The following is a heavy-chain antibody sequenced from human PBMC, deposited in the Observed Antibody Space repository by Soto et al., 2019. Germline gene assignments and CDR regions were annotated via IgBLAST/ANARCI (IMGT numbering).Heavy chain of an antibody. V-gene: IGHV3-64D*08. CDR1: GFTFSSYA. D-gene: IGHD2-15*01. J-gene: IGHJ4*02. CDR2: ISSNGGST. CDR3: VRPRYCSGGSCYGVYFDY. Sequence: GGSLRLSCSASGFTFSSYAMHWVRQAPGKGLEYVSAISSNGGSTYYVDSVKGRFTISRDNSKNTLYLQMSSLRAEDTAVYYCVRPRYCSGGSCYGVYFDYWGQGTLVTVSS.